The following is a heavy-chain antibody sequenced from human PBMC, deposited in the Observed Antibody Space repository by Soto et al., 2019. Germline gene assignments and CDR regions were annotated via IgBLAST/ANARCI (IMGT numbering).Heavy chain of an antibody. V-gene: IGHV3-23*01. J-gene: IGHJ4*02. CDR2: ISGSGGSA. CDR1: GFPFSSYA. Sequence: PGGSLRLSCAASGFPFSSYAMRLVRQAPGKGLEWVSAISGSGGSAYYADSVKGRFTISRDNSKNTLYLQMNSLRAEDTAVYYCARESEDLTSNFDYWGQGTLVTVSS. CDR3: ARESEDLTSNFDY.